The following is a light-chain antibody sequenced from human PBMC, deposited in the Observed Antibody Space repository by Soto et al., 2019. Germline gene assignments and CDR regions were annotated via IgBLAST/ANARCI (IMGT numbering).Light chain of an antibody. V-gene: IGKV1-5*01. Sequence: DIQMTQSPSTLSASVGDRVTITCRASQSISSWLAWYQQKPGKAPKLLIYDASSLESGVPSRFSGSGSGTEFTLTISSLQPDDFAPYYCQQYNSYCTFSQLTKVEIX. J-gene: IGKJ1*01. CDR1: QSISSW. CDR2: DAS. CDR3: QQYNSYCT.